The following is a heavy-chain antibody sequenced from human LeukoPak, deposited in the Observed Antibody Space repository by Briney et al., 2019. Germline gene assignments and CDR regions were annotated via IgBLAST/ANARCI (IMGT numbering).Heavy chain of an antibody. D-gene: IGHD6-19*01. V-gene: IGHV1-2*02. CDR3: ARGTTVAGTGPLMNY. J-gene: IGHJ4*02. CDR2: INPNSGGT. CDR1: GYTFTGYY. Sequence: ASVKVSCRASGYTFTGYYMHWVRQAPGQGLERVGWINPNSGGTEFAQKFQGKVTMTRDTSISPAYMDLTSLRSDDTAVYYCARGTTVAGTGPLMNYWGQGTLVTVSS.